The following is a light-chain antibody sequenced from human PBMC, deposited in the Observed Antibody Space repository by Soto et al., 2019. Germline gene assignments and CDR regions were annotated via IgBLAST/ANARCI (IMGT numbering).Light chain of an antibody. J-gene: IGLJ2*01. CDR2: SNN. CDR3: AAWDDSLNGQVV. V-gene: IGLV1-44*01. CDR1: SSNIGSNT. Sequence: QSVLTQPPSASGTPGQRVTISCSGSSSNIGSNTVNWYQQLPGTAPKLLISSNNQRPSGVPDRFSGSKSGPSASLAISGLQSEDEADYYCAAWDDSLNGQVVFGGGTKLTVL.